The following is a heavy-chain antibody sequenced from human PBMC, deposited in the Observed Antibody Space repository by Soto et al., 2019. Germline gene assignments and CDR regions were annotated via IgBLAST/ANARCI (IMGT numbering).Heavy chain of an antibody. CDR2: ISAYNGNT. CDR3: ARAVGYYYGMDV. CDR1: GYTFTSYG. Sequence: QVQLVQSGAEVKKPGASVKVSCKASGYTFTSYGISWVRXXXXXXLEWMGWISAYNGNTNYAQKLQGRVTMTTDTXXSTXYXXXXXLXXXDXAVYYCARAVGYYYGMDVWGQGTTVTVSS. V-gene: IGHV1-18*01. D-gene: IGHD6-19*01. J-gene: IGHJ6*02.